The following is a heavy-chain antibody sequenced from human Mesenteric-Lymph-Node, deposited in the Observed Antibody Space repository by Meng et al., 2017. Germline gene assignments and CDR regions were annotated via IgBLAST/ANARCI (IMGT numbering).Heavy chain of an antibody. CDR2: ISYDGSNK. CDR3: ARDQASSGWYHVLEYYFDY. V-gene: IGHV3-30*04. D-gene: IGHD6-19*01. J-gene: IGHJ4*02. CDR1: GFTFRSYA. Sequence: GESLKISCAASGFTFRSYAMHWVRQAPGKGLELVAVISYDGSNKYYADSVKGRFTISRDNSKNTLYLQMNSLIAEDTAVYYCARDQASSGWYHVLEYYFDYWGQGTLVTVSS.